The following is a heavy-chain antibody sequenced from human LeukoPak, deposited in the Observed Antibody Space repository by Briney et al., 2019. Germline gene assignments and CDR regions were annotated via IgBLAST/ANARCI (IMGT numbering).Heavy chain of an antibody. CDR1: GYTFTGYY. Sequence: ASVKVSCKASGYTFTGYYMHWVRQAPGQGLEWMGWINPNSGGTNYAQKFQGRVTMTRDTSISTAYMELSRLRSDDTAVYYCARGTWTTVTTFVYWGQGTLVTVSS. CDR3: ARGTWTTVTTFVY. D-gene: IGHD4-17*01. CDR2: INPNSGGT. J-gene: IGHJ4*02. V-gene: IGHV1-2*02.